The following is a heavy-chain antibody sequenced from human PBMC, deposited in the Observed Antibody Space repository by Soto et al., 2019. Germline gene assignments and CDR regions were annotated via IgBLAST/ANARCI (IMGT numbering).Heavy chain of an antibody. CDR3: ARGGEPLGYYGLDV. Sequence: QVQLQESGPGLLKASETLSLTCSVSGGSVRSGNHFWNWIRQPPGRGLEWLGYMYYTGVTNYNPSFKSRVSMSVDTSKDQFSLNLTSLTAADTAVYYCARGGEPLGYYGLDVWGQGTTVTVSS. CDR1: GGSVRSGNHF. V-gene: IGHV4-61*01. CDR2: MYYTGVT. J-gene: IGHJ6*02.